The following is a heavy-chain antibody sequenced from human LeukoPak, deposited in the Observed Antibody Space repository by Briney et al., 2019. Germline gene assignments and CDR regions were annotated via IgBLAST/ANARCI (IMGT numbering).Heavy chain of an antibody. Sequence: PGRSLRLSCAASGFTFSSYGMHWVRQAPGKGLEWVAVISYDGTNIFYSDSVKGRFTISRDNSKNTLFLQMNSLRAEDTAVYYCARRGIELVGAFDIWGQGTMVTVSS. CDR2: ISYDGTNI. D-gene: IGHD6-6*01. V-gene: IGHV3-30*03. CDR1: GFTFSSYG. CDR3: ARRGIELVGAFDI. J-gene: IGHJ3*02.